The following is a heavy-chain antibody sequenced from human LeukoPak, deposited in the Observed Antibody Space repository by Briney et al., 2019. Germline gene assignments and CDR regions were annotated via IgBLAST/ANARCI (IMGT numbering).Heavy chain of an antibody. CDR1: GFAFRNNA. CDR2: ISDSGGST. D-gene: IGHD3-22*01. V-gene: IGHV3-23*01. J-gene: IGHJ4*02. CDR3: ASSYGSSAYYPFDY. Sequence: GGSLRLSRVASGFAFRNNAMSWVRQAPGKGLEWASLISDSGGSTNYADSVKGRFTISRDNSKNTLYLQMNTLRAEDTAIYYCASSYGSSAYYPFDYWGQGAMVTVFS.